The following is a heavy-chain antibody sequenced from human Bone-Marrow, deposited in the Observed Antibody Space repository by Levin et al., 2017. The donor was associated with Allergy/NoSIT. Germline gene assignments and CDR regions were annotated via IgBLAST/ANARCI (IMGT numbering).Heavy chain of an antibody. CDR2: IDYTGNT. J-gene: IGHJ6*03. CDR3: ARIGKGSYYYYYMDV. CDR1: GGSISDTGYY. V-gene: IGHV4-31*03. D-gene: IGHD3-10*01. Sequence: PSQTLSLTCTVSGGSISDTGYYWTWIRQHPEKGLEWIGYIDYTGNTNYNPSLKGRISMLVDSSKSQFSLNLSSVTAADTAVYFCARIGKGSYYYYYMDVWGKGTTVTVSS.